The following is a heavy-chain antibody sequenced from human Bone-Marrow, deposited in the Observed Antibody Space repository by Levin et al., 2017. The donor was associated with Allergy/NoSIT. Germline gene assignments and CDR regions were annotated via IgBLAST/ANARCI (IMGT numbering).Heavy chain of an antibody. CDR3: AKEVVVPAATWFGELLLSGFDY. CDR2: ISWNSGSI. D-gene: IGHD2-2*01. CDR1: GFTFDDYA. J-gene: IGHJ4*02. V-gene: IGHV3-9*01. Sequence: SLKISCAASGFTFDDYAMHWVRQAPGKGLEWVSGISWNSGSIGYADSVKGRFTISRDNAKNSLYLQMNSLRAEDTALYYCAKEVVVPAATWFGELLLSGFDYWGQGTLVTVSA.